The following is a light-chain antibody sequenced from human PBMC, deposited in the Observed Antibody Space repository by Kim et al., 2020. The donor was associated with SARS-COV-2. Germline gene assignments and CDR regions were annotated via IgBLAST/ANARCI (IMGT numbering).Light chain of an antibody. Sequence: GQKVPISCSGSSSNIGNNYVSWYQQLPGTAPKTLIYDDNKRPSGIPDRFSGSKSGTSTTPGITGLQTGDEADYYCGTWDSSLSAVVFGGGTQLTVL. CDR2: DDN. CDR3: GTWDSSLSAVV. J-gene: IGLJ2*01. V-gene: IGLV1-51*01. CDR1: SSNIGNNY.